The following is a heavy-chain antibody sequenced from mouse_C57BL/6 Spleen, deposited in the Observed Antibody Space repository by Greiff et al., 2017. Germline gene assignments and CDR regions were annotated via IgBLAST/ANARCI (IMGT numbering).Heavy chain of an antibody. CDR1: GYAFSSYW. CDR2: IYPGDGDT. Sequence: QVQLQQSGAELVKPGASVKISCKASGYAFSSYWMNWVKQRPGKGLEWIGQIYPGDGDTNYNGKFKGRATLTADKSSSTAYMQLSSLTSEDSAVYFCARATVVASGWFAYWGQGTLVTVSA. J-gene: IGHJ3*01. D-gene: IGHD1-1*01. CDR3: ARATVVASGWFAY. V-gene: IGHV1-80*01.